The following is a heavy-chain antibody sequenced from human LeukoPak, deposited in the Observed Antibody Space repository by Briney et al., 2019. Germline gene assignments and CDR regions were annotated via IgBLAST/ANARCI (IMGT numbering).Heavy chain of an antibody. Sequence: GASVKVSCKASVYTFTAYFIHSVREAPGQGLEWMGWITPNSGDTNFAQKFQGRVIMTRDTSTTTAYMELNSLTSYDTALYYCASASLTGVYGVVPRAFVIWGQGTMVTVSS. D-gene: IGHD3-3*01. CDR1: VYTFTAYF. CDR3: ASASLTGVYGVVPRAFVI. J-gene: IGHJ3*02. CDR2: ITPNSGDT. V-gene: IGHV1-2*02.